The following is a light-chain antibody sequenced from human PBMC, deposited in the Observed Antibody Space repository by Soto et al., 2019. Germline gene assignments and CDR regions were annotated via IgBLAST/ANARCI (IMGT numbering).Light chain of an antibody. CDR1: QSISSY. V-gene: IGKV1-39*01. Sequence: DIQMTQSPSSLSASVGDRVTITCRASQSISSYLHWYQQKPEKAPKLLIYAASSLQSGVPSRFSGSGSGTDVTLTISSLQPEDFATYYCQQSYSTPCTFGQGTKLEIK. CDR3: QQSYSTPCT. CDR2: AAS. J-gene: IGKJ2*02.